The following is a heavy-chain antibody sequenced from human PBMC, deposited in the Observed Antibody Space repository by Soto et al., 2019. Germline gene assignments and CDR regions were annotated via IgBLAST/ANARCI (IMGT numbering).Heavy chain of an antibody. CDR3: ARDRSNWAFDY. CDR1: SGSISSGGYY. V-gene: IGHV4-31*03. CDR2: IYYSGST. Sequence: QVQLQESGPGLVKPSQTLSLTCTVSSGSISSGGYYWSWIRQHPGKGLEWIGYIYYSGSTYYNPSLKSXXTXSXATSKNQFSLKLSSVTAADTAVYYCARDRSNWAFDYWGQGTLVTVSS. J-gene: IGHJ4*02. D-gene: IGHD7-27*01.